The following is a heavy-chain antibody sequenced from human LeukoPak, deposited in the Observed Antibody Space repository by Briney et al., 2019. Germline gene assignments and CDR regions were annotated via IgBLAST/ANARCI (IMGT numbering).Heavy chain of an antibody. D-gene: IGHD1-26*01. CDR2: ISGSGGST. CDR1: GFTFSDYY. Sequence: GGSLRLSCAASGFTFSDYYMSWIRQAPGKGLEWVSAISGSGGSTYYADSVKGRFTISRDNSKNTLYLQMNSLRAEDTAVYYCAKDTNEWELPHSSYWGQGTLVTVSS. J-gene: IGHJ4*02. CDR3: AKDTNEWELPHSSY. V-gene: IGHV3-23*01.